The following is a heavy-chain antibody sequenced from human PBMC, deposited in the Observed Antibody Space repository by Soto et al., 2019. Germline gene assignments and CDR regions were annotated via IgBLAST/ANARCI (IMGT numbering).Heavy chain of an antibody. Sequence: SETLSLTCSVSGDSIRGGGHYWNWIRQFPGKGLEWIGYVYHSGGTHYNPSLRGRLTISIDTSKNQFSLRLISVTAADTALYYCARDTGLAPTVWGYWGHGTQVTVSS. J-gene: IGHJ4*03. V-gene: IGHV4-31*03. CDR1: GDSIRGGGHY. CDR2: VYHSGGT. D-gene: IGHD7-27*01. CDR3: ARDTGLAPTVWGY.